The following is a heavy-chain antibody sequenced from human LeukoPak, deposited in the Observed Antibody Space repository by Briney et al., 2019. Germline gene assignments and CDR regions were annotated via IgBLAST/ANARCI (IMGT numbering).Heavy chain of an antibody. CDR1: GFTFSSYW. Sequence: PGRSLRLACAASGFTFSSYWMSWVRQAPGKGLEWVANIKQDGSEKYYVDSVKGRFTISRDNAKNSLYLQMNSLRAEDTAVYYCARVKYSSSRWVFDYWGQGTLVTVSS. J-gene: IGHJ4*02. D-gene: IGHD6-6*01. CDR3: ARVKYSSSRWVFDY. V-gene: IGHV3-7*01. CDR2: IKQDGSEK.